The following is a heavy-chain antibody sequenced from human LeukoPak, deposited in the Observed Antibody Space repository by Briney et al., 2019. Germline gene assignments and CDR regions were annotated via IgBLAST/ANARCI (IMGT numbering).Heavy chain of an antibody. CDR2: ISSSTSYI. CDR1: GFTFSSYT. CDR3: ARENSGSYYQFDC. J-gene: IGHJ4*02. V-gene: IGHV3-21*01. Sequence: MSGGSLRLSCAASGFTFSSYTMNWVRQAPGKRLEWVSSISSSTSYIYYADSVKGRFTISRDNAKNSLYLQMNSLRPEDTAVYYCARENSGSYYQFDCWGQGTLVTVSS. D-gene: IGHD1-26*01.